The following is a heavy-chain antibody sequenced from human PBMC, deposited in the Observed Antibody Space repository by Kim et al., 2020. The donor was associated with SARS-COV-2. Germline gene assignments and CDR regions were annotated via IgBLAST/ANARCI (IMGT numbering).Heavy chain of an antibody. CDR3: ARGPPVAAAGTGWYFDL. V-gene: IGHV4-34*01. D-gene: IGHD6-13*01. CDR2: INHSGST. Sequence: SETLSHTCAVYGGSFSGYYWSWIRQPPGKGLEWIGEINHSGSTNYNPSLKSRVTISVDTSKNQFSLKLSSVTAADTAVYYCARGPPVAAAGTGWYFDLWGRGTLVTVSS. CDR1: GGSFSGYY. J-gene: IGHJ2*01.